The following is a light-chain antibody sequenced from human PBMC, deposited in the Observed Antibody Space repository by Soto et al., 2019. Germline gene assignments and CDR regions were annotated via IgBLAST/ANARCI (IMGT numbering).Light chain of an antibody. CDR3: QQYNNWPPDRT. CDR1: QSVGSN. V-gene: IGKV3-15*01. CDR2: GAS. J-gene: IGKJ1*01. Sequence: EILMTQSPATLSVSPGERATLSCRASQSVGSNLAWYQQKPGQAPRLLIYGASTRATGIPARYSGSGSRTEITLTISRLQYEDFAIYFCQQYNNWPPDRTFGQGTKVEIK.